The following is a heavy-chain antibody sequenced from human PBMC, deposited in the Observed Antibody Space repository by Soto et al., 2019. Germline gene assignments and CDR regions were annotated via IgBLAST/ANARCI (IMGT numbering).Heavy chain of an antibody. Sequence: ASVKVSCKASGYTFTGYYMHWVRQAPGQGLEWMGWINPNSGGTNYAQKFQGRVTMTRDTSISTAYMELSRLRSDDTAVYYCATIAVAGAIFDYWGQGTLVTVSS. CDR2: INPNSGGT. CDR1: GYTFTGYY. J-gene: IGHJ4*02. CDR3: ATIAVAGAIFDY. V-gene: IGHV1-2*02. D-gene: IGHD6-19*01.